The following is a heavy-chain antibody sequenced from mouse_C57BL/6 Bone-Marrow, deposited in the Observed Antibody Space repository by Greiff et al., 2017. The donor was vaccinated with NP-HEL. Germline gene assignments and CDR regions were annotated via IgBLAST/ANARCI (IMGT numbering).Heavy chain of an antibody. J-gene: IGHJ4*01. V-gene: IGHV1-47*01. CDR1: GYTFTTYP. CDR3: AVYYYGSSYYYAMDD. D-gene: IGHD1-1*01. Sequence: QVQLQQSGAELVKPGASVKMSCKASGYTFTTYPIEWMKQNHGKSLEWIGNFHPYNDDTKYNEKFKGKATLTVEKSSSTVYLELSRLTSDDSAVYYCAVYYYGSSYYYAMDDWGQGTSVTVSS. CDR2: FHPYNDDT.